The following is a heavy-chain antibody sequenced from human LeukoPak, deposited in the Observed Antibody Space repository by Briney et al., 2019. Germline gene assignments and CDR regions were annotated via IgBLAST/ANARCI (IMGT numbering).Heavy chain of an antibody. D-gene: IGHD3-16*02. CDR1: GGPFHTYA. CDR3: ARVGYTRGPLPYGMDV. CDR2: VVPASEIS. J-gene: IGHJ6*02. V-gene: IGHV1-69*04. Sequence: GSSVKVSCKASGGPFHTYAISWVRLVPGQGLEWMGRVVPASEISTYAQKFLGRVTITADYSASTVYMELSSLRSDDTATYYCARVGYTRGPLPYGMDVWGQGTKVTV.